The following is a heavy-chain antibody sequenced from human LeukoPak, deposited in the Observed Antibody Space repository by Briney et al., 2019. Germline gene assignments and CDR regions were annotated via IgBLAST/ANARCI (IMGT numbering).Heavy chain of an antibody. CDR1: GSTFTSYW. V-gene: IGHV3-74*01. CDR2: IDSEGSTI. CDR3: ARDRDWHFDV. J-gene: IGHJ2*01. D-gene: IGHD3-10*01. Sequence: GGSLRLSCVASGSTFTSYWTHWVRQAPGKRLVWVSRIDSEGSTITYADSGKGRFTISRDNAKNTLYLQMSSLRAEDTAVYYYARDRDWHFDVWGRGTLVTVSS.